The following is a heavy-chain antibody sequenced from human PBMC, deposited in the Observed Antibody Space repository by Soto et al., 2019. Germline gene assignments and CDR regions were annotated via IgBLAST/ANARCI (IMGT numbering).Heavy chain of an antibody. V-gene: IGHV1-69*13. CDR3: ARDGDPGWLQANYYGMDV. D-gene: IGHD5-12*01. Sequence: GASVKVSCKASGGTFSSYAISWVRQAPGQGLEWMGGIIPIFGTANYAQKFQGRVTITADESTSTAYMELSSLRSEDTAVYYCARDGDPGWLQANYYGMDVWGQGTTVTVSS. CDR1: GGTFSSYA. J-gene: IGHJ6*02. CDR2: IIPIFGTA.